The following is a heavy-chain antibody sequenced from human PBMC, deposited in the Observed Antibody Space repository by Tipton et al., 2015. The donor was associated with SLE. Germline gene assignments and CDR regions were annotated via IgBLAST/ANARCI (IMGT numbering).Heavy chain of an antibody. J-gene: IGHJ4*02. CDR2: ISYSGST. D-gene: IGHD5-18*01. CDR3: ARGRLWLHY. V-gene: IGHV4-59*01. CDR1: GFTFSSYA. Sequence: LRLFCAASGFTFSSYAMSWVRQAPGKGLEWIGCISYSGSTNYNPSLRSRVTLSIDTSKNQFSLKLSSVTAADTAVYYCARGRLWLHYRGQGTLVAVSA.